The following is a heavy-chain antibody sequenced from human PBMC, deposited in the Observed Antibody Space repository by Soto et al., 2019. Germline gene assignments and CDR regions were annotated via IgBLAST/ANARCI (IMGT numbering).Heavy chain of an antibody. CDR1: GYTFTSHV. J-gene: IGHJ4*02. CDR3: ARDSGVVGPSGDLDY. D-gene: IGHD1-26*01. CDR2: VNGGNGDT. Sequence: QVQLVQSGAEVKEAGASVKVSCKASGYTFTSHVMHWVREAPGQRLEWMGWVNGGNGDTKYSPDYQGRVTITRDTSATTAYMELSRLTSEDKAVYYCARDSGVVGPSGDLDYWGQGTLVIVSS. V-gene: IGHV1-3*01.